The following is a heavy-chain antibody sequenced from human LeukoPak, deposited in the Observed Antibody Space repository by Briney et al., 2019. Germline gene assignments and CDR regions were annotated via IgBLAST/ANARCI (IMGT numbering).Heavy chain of an antibody. D-gene: IGHD5-18*01. J-gene: IGHJ4*02. V-gene: IGHV3-43*01. CDR1: GFTFDRFT. CDR3: ARAERIQLWSQGY. CDR2: INRRGHT. Sequence: GGSLRLSCAASGFTFDRFTIHWVRQTPGKGLEWVSLINRRGHTFYADSVKGRFTISRDNSKNTLYLQMNSLRAEDTAVYYCARAERIQLWSQGYWGQGTLVTVSS.